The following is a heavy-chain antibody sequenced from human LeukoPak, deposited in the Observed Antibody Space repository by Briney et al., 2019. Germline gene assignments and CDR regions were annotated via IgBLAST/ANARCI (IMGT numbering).Heavy chain of an antibody. D-gene: IGHD1-26*01. CDR3: ASQAGADHFDY. CDR1: GGSISSYY. J-gene: IGHJ4*02. V-gene: IGHV4-59*01. CDR2: IYYSGST. Sequence: PSETLSLTCTVSGGSISSYYWSWIRQPPGKGLEWIGYIYYSGSTNYNPSLKSRVTISVDTSKNQFSLKLSSVTAADTAVYYCASQAGADHFDYWGQGTLVTVSS.